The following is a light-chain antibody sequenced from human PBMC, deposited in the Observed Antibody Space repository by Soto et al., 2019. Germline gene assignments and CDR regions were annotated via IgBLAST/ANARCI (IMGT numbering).Light chain of an antibody. Sequence: LTQPRSVSGSPGQSLTISCTGTSSDVGGYNYVSWYQQYPGQVPKLMIYDVTKRPSGVPDRFSGSKSGNTASLTISGLQAEDEADYYCCSHAGTSTYVFGTGTKVTVL. V-gene: IGLV2-11*01. CDR2: DVT. J-gene: IGLJ1*01. CDR3: CSHAGTSTYV. CDR1: SSDVGGYNY.